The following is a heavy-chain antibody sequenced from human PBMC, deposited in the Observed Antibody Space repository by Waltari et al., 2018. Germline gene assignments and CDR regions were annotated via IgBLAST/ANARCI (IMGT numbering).Heavy chain of an antibody. Sequence: SITNSNSYWSWIRQPPGKGLEWIGSIYYRGSTYSSPSLKSRVTISLDTSKNQLSLKVSSVTVADTAIYFCARNMESPYNAPYYFYYMDVWGKGTTVTVSS. CDR1: SITNSNSY. J-gene: IGHJ6*03. CDR2: IYYRGST. V-gene: IGHV4-39*01. D-gene: IGHD3-10*01. CDR3: ARNMESPYNAPYYFYYMDV.